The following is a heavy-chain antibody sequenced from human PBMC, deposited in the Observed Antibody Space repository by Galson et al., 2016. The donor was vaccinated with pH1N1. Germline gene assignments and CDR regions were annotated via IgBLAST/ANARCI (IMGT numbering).Heavy chain of an antibody. J-gene: IGHJ6*02. CDR3: AKTTTHDLWYYYGMDV. Sequence: SLRLSCAASGFTFSSFAMNWVRQGPGKGLEWVSSISSTGGETYYADSVKGRFTISRDSSKNTLYLQVNSLRAEDTAVYFCAKTTTHDLWYYYGMDVWGHGTAVTVSS. D-gene: IGHD1-1*01. CDR2: ISSTGGET. CDR1: GFTFSSFA. V-gene: IGHV3-23*01.